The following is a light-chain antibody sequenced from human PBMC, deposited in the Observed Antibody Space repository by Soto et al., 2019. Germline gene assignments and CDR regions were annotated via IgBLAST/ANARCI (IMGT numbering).Light chain of an antibody. CDR3: QSYASDTVI. V-gene: IGLV6-57*01. CDR2: EDD. CDR1: SGSIASNY. Sequence: NFLLTQPHSVSESPGKTVTISCTRSSGSIASNYVQWYQQRPGSSPSIVIYEDDQRPSGVPDRFSGSIDSSSSSASLTISGLNSEDEADYFFQSYASDTVIFGGGTKVTVL. J-gene: IGLJ2*01.